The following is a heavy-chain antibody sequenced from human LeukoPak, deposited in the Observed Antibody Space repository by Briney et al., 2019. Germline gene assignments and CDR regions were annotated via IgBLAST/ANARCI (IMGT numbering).Heavy chain of an antibody. CDR2: ISGSGGST. D-gene: IGHD5/OR15-5a*01. J-gene: IGHJ4*02. Sequence: PGGTLRLSCAASGFTFSSYGMSWVRQAPGKGLEWVSAISGSGGSTYYADSVKGRFTISRDNSKNTLYLQMNSLRAEDTAVYYCARGVHTYFDYWGQGTLVTVSS. CDR1: GFTFSSYG. V-gene: IGHV3-23*01. CDR3: ARGVHTYFDY.